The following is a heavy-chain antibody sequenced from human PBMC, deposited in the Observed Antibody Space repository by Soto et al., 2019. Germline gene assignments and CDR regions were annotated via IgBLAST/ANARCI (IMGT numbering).Heavy chain of an antibody. V-gene: IGHV3-74*01. J-gene: IGHJ6*02. CDR1: GFTFSSYW. Sequence: EVQLVESGGGLAQPGGSLRLSCAASGFTFSSYWMHWVRQAPGKGLEWVSRIKSDGSSTSDADSVKGRFTISRHNAKNTVYMQMNRVRVEETAVYYCARERWLRYGLDVWGQGTTVTVSS. CDR2: IKSDGSST. CDR3: ARERWLRYGLDV. D-gene: IGHD3-10*01.